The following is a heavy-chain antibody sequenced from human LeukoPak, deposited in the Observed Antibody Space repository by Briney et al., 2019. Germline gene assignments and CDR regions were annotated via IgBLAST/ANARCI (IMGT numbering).Heavy chain of an antibody. D-gene: IGHD2-15*01. J-gene: IGHJ3*02. CDR2: ISGSGGST. CDR1: GFTFSSYA. CDR3: SKDRVLGYCSGGSCYSGDAFDI. V-gene: IGHV3-23*01. Sequence: GGSLRLSCAASGFTFSSYAMSWVRQAPGKGLEWVSAISGSGGSTYYADSVKGRFTISRDNSKNTLYLQMNSLRAEDTAVYYCSKDRVLGYCSGGSCYSGDAFDIWGQGTMVTVSS.